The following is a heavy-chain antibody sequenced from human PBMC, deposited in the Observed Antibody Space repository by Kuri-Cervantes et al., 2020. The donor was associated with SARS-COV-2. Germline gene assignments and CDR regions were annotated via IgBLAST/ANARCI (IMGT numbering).Heavy chain of an antibody. CDR2: IIPIFGTA. Sequence: SVKVSCKASGGTFSSYAISWVRQAPGQGLEWMGGIIPIFGTANYAQKFQGRVTITADESTSTAYMELSSLRSEDTAVYYCVKGGARSTNSGVVIANWFEPWGQGTLVTVSS. J-gene: IGHJ5*02. CDR3: VKGGARSTNSGVVIANWFEP. D-gene: IGHD3-3*01. CDR1: GGTFSSYA. V-gene: IGHV1-69*13.